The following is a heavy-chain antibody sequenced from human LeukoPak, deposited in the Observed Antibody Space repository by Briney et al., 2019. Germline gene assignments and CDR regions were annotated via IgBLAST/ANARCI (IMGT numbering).Heavy chain of an antibody. CDR1: GFTISSYS. Sequence: GGSLRLSCAASGFTISSYSMNWVRQPPGKGLEWVSHISSSSSTIYYADSVKGRFTISRDNAKNSLYLQMNSLRAEDTAVYYCARGITIFGVVIPNFDYWGQGTLVTVSS. V-gene: IGHV3-48*04. CDR2: ISSSSSTI. J-gene: IGHJ4*02. CDR3: ARGITIFGVVIPNFDY. D-gene: IGHD3-3*01.